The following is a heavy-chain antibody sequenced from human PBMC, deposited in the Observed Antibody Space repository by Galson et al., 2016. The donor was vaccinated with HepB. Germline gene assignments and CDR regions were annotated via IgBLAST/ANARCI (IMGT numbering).Heavy chain of an antibody. CDR2: ISYHGSDK. V-gene: IGHV3-30-3*01. Sequence: SLRLSCAASGFTFSRSAMHWVRQAPGKGLEWVAVISYHGSDKYYADSVKGRYTISRDNSNNTLSLHMTSLRPEDTAVYYCARDKSFYYYGMDVWGQGTTVTVSS. J-gene: IGHJ6*02. CDR1: GFTFSRSA. CDR3: ARDKSFYYYGMDV.